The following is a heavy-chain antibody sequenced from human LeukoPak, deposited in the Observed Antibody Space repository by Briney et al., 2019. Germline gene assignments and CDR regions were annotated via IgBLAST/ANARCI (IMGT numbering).Heavy chain of an antibody. J-gene: IGHJ3*02. D-gene: IGHD1-7*01. CDR3: ARAVNYAFDI. CDR2: INWNGGST. Sequence: GGSLRLSCAASGFTVSSNYMSWVRQAPGKGLEWVSGINWNGGSTGYADSVKGRFTISRDNAKSSLYLQMNSLRAEDTALYYCARAVNYAFDIWGQGTMVTVSS. V-gene: IGHV3-20*04. CDR1: GFTVSSNY.